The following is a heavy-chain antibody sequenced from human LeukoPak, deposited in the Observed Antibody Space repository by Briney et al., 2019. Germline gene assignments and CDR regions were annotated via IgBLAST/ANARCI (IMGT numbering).Heavy chain of an antibody. CDR1: GGSISNADYY. J-gene: IGHJ4*02. Sequence: SQTLSLTCTVSGGSISNADYYWSWIRQHPGKGLEWIGYIYYSGSTYYNPSLKSRVTISVDTSKNQFSLKLSSVTAADTAVYYCARGGPVVSHFDYWGQGTLVTVSS. V-gene: IGHV4-31*03. D-gene: IGHD3-22*01. CDR2: IYYSGST. CDR3: ARGGPVVSHFDY.